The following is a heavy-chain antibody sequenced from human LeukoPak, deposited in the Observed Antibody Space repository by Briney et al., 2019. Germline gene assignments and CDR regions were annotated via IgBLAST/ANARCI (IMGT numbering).Heavy chain of an antibody. Sequence: GGSLRLSCAASGFSFSRYSMNWVRQAPGKGLEWVSYISGSSSHIYYADSLKGRFTISRDNAKNSVYLQMNSLRAEDTAVYYCAKDHSLGYFDYWGQGTLVTVSS. D-gene: IGHD3-16*01. CDR3: AKDHSLGYFDY. CDR2: ISGSSSHI. V-gene: IGHV3-21*05. J-gene: IGHJ4*02. CDR1: GFSFSRYS.